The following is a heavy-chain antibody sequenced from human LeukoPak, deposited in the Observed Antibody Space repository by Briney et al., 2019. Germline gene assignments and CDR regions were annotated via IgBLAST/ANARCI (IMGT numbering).Heavy chain of an antibody. CDR3: ARGGGIAAAGTSAFDI. V-gene: IGHV1-46*01. CDR1: GYTFTSYY. Sequence: GASVKVSCKASGYTFTSYYIHWVRQAPGQGLEWMGVINPSSGSTSYAQKFQGRVTMTRDTSTSTVYMELSSLRSEDTAVYYCARGGGIAAAGTSAFDIWGQGTMVTVSS. CDR2: INPSSGST. J-gene: IGHJ3*02. D-gene: IGHD6-13*01.